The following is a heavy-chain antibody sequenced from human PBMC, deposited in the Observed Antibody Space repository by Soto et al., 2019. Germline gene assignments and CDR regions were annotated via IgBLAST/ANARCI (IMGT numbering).Heavy chain of an antibody. CDR3: ASVGSDYDNSGYYLP. D-gene: IGHD3-22*01. V-gene: IGHV4-31*03. Sequence: SETLSLTCTVSGDSMTSGGYYWSWIRQHPGKGLEWIGFIYYSGSAYYNPSLKSRATISVDKSENQFSLRLKSVTAADTAVYYCASVGSDYDNSGYYLPWGPGTLVTVSS. CDR1: GDSMTSGGYY. CDR2: IYYSGSA. J-gene: IGHJ5*02.